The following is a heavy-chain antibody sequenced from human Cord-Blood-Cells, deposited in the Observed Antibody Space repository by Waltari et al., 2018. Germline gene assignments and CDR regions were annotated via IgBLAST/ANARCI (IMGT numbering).Heavy chain of an antibody. CDR1: GGSISSSSYY. Sequence: QLQLQESGPGLVKPSETLSLTCTVSGGSISSSSYYWGWIRQPPGKGLEWIGSIYYSWSTYYNPSLKSRVTISVDTSKNQFSLKLSSVTAADTAVYYCARIGITGTTFAFDIWGQGTMVTVSS. V-gene: IGHV4-39*01. J-gene: IGHJ3*02. CDR2: IYYSWST. D-gene: IGHD1-7*01. CDR3: ARIGITGTTFAFDI.